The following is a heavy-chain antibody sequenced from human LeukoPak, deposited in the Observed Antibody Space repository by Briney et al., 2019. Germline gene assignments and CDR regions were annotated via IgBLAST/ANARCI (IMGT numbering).Heavy chain of an antibody. CDR2: ISYDGSNK. CDR1: GFTFSSYG. CDR3: AKDVGYCSGGSCRDY. V-gene: IGHV3-30*18. J-gene: IGHJ4*02. D-gene: IGHD2-15*01. Sequence: GGSRRLPCAASGFTFSSYGMHWVRKAPGKGLEWVAVISYDGSNKYYADSVKGRFTISRDNSKNTLYLQMNSLRAEDTAVYYCAKDVGYCSGGSCRDYWGQGTLVTVSS.